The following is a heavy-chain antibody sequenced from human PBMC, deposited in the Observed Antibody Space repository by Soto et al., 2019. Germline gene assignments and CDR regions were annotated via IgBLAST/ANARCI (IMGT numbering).Heavy chain of an antibody. J-gene: IGHJ4*02. Sequence: EVQLVESGGGLVQPGRSLRLSCSASGFNFAAYTMSWVRLTPGKGLEWVGFIRRIAYGGTTDYAASVKGRFTISRDDSRKIVYLQMSRLKIEDTAVYYCSRSLAIEFDSWGQGTLVTVSS. CDR3: SRSLAIEFDS. CDR2: IRRIAYGGTT. CDR1: GFNFAAYT. V-gene: IGHV3-49*04.